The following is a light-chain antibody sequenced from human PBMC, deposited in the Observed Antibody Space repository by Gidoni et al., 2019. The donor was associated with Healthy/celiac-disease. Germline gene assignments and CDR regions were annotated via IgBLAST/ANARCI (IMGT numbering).Light chain of an antibody. CDR2: KAS. CDR3: QQYNSYPL. Sequence: IQMTQSPSTLSASVGDRVTITCRASQSISSWLAWYQQKPGKAPKLLIYKASSLESGVPSRFSGSGSGTEFTLTISSLQPDDFATYYCQQYNSYPLFGQGTKLEIK. J-gene: IGKJ2*01. V-gene: IGKV1-5*03. CDR1: QSISSW.